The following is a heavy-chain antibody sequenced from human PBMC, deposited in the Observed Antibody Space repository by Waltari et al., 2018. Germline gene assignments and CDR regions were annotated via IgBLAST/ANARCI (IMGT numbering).Heavy chain of an antibody. CDR3: ATGSTARGYYGMDV. D-gene: IGHD3-10*01. CDR1: GFTLGSYW. J-gene: IGHJ6*02. Sequence: EMQLVESGGGLVQPGGSLRLSCAPSGFTLGSYWMSWVRQAPGKGLEWVANIKQEASEEDYVDSVKGRFTISKDNAKNSLSLQMNSLRAEDTAVYYCATGSTARGYYGMDVWGQGTTVTVSS. V-gene: IGHV3-7*01. CDR2: IKQEASEE.